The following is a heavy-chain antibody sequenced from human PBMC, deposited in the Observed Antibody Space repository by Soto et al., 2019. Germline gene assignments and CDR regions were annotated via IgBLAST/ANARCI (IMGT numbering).Heavy chain of an antibody. Sequence: KPSETLSLTCTVSGGSISSSSYYWGWIRQPPGKGLEWIGSIYYSGSTYYNPSLKSRVTISVDTSKNQFSLKLSSVTAADTAVYYCARQVYGGSGLLFXYWSRGTLVTVSS. J-gene: IGHJ4*02. CDR3: ARQVYGGSGLLFXY. CDR1: GGSISSSSYY. V-gene: IGHV4-39*01. D-gene: IGHD4-17*01. CDR2: IYYSGST.